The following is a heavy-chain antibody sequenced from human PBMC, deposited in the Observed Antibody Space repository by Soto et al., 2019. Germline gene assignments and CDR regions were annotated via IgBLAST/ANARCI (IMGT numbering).Heavy chain of an antibody. CDR2: IYSSGST. CDR3: ARDHPHSYGVYYFDY. CDR1: GGSISSFY. V-gene: IGHV4-59*01. Sequence: SETLSLTCTVSGGSISSFYWSWIRQSPGKGLEWIGYIYSSGSTHYNPSLQNRVTISIDTSKNQVSLKVNSVTAADTAVYYCARDHPHSYGVYYFDYWGQGTPVTVSS. J-gene: IGHJ4*02. D-gene: IGHD5-18*01.